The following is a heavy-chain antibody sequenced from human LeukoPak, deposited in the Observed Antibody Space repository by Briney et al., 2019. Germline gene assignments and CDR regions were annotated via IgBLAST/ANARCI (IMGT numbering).Heavy chain of an antibody. D-gene: IGHD5-24*01. J-gene: IGHJ4*02. CDR3: ASTSHRDGYNEPYYFDY. CDR2: IHPNSGGT. V-gene: IGHV1-2*02. Sequence: ASVNVSCKASGYTFSDYYIHWVRPAPGQGLDWMGWIHPNSGGTNYLQKFHGRVTMTRDTSISAAYMDLANLRSDDTAVYYCASTSHRDGYNEPYYFDYWGQGTLVTVSS. CDR1: GYTFSDYY.